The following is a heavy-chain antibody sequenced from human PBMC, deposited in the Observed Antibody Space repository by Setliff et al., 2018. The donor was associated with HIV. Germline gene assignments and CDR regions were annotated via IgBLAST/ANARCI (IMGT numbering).Heavy chain of an antibody. CDR1: GFSLSYHG. D-gene: IGHD2-2*01. J-gene: IGHJ4*02. V-gene: IGHV3-33*01. CDR3: VRDQNTPSRCRSKTCINPGDY. Sequence: SGFSLSYHGMHWVRQAPGKGLEWVAIIWYDGSNEYYADSVKGRFTISRDNSKNTLYLQMDSLRAEDTAVYYCVRDQNTPSRCRSKTCINPGDYWGLGTLVTVSS. CDR2: IWYDGSNE.